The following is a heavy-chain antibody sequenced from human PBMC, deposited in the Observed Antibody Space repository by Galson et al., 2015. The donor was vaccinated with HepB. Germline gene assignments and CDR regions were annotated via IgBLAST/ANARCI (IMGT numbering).Heavy chain of an antibody. J-gene: IGHJ4*02. CDR1: GFTFSSYA. V-gene: IGHV3-23*01. CDR2: ISGSGGST. D-gene: IGHD6-13*01. CDR3: AKDLLAAHLDYYFDY. Sequence: SLRLSCAASGFTFSSYAMSWVRQAPGKGLEWVSAISGSGGSTYYADSVKGRFTISRDNSKNMLYLQMNSLRAEDTAVYYCAKDLLAAHLDYYFDYWGQGTLVTVSS.